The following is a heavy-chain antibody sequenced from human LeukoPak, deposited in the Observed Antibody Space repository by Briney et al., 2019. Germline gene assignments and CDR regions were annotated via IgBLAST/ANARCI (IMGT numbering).Heavy chain of an antibody. CDR2: ISGSGGST. V-gene: IGHV3-23*01. J-gene: IGHJ4*02. CDR1: GFTFSSYA. D-gene: IGHD3-10*01. Sequence: GSLRLSCAASGFTFSSYAMSWVRQAPGKGLEWVSAISGSGGSTYYADSVKGRFTISRDNSKNTLYLQMNSLRAEDTAVYYCAKEAPFAMVRGVTGNYWGQGTLVTVSS. CDR3: AKEAPFAMVRGVTGNY.